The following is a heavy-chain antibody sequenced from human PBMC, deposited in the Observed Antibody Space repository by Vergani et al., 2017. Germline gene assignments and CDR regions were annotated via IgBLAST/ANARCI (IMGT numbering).Heavy chain of an antibody. Sequence: QVQLVQSGAEVKKPGASVKVSCKASGYTFTYRYLHWVRQAPGQALEWMGWITPFNGNTNYAQKFQDRVTITRDRSMSTAYMELSSLRSEDTAMYYCASSLGGSYYDNYFDYWGQGTLVTVSS. V-gene: IGHV1-45*02. CDR2: ITPFNGNT. CDR3: ASSLGGSYYDNYFDY. D-gene: IGHD1-26*01. J-gene: IGHJ4*02. CDR1: GYTFTYRY.